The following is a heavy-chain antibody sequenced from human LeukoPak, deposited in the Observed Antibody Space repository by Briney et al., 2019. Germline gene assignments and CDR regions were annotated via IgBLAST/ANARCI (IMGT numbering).Heavy chain of an antibody. J-gene: IGHJ4*02. CDR2: ISGSGGST. V-gene: IGHV3-23*01. Sequence: GGSLRLSCAASGFTFSRYAMSWVRQAPGKGLEWVSAISGSGGSTYYADSVKGRFTISRDISKNTLYLPMNSLRSEDTAVYYCAKDRPPLGLQYQLSYYFDYWGQGTLVTVSS. CDR3: AKDRPPLGLQYQLSYYFDY. D-gene: IGHD2-2*01. CDR1: GFTFSRYA.